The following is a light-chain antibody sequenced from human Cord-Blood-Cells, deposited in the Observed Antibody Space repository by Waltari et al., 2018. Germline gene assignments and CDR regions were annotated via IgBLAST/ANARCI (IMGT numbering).Light chain of an antibody. CDR1: SSDVGGYNY. CDR3: SSYTSSSTVV. Sequence: QSALTQPASVSGSPGQSIPISCTGTSSDVGGYNYVSWYQQHPGKAPKLMIYDVSNRPSGVSNRVSGSKSGNTASLTISGLQAEDEADYYCSSYTSSSTVVFGGGTKLTVL. J-gene: IGLJ2*01. CDR2: DVS. V-gene: IGLV2-14*01.